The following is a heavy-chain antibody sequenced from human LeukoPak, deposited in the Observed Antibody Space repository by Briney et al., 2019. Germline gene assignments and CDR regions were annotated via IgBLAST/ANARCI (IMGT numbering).Heavy chain of an antibody. J-gene: IGHJ4*02. D-gene: IGHD3-3*01. V-gene: IGHV3-23*01. CDR2: ISGSGGST. Sequence: GGSLRLSCAASGFTFSSYAMSWVRQAPGKGLEWVSGISGSGGSTYYADSVKGRFTISRDNAKNSLYLQMNSLRAEDTAVYYCARDGAGVVPNFDYWGQGTLVTVSS. CDR1: GFTFSSYA. CDR3: ARDGAGVVPNFDY.